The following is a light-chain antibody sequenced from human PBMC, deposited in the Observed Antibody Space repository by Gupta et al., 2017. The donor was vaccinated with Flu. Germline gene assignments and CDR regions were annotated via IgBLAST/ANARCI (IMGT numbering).Light chain of an antibody. V-gene: IGKV3-11*01. Sequence: EIVLTQSPATLSLSPGERVTLSCRASQSVNNYLNWYQQKPGQAPRLLIYDASNRATGVPARFSGSGSGTEFTLIISSLEPEDFAVYYCQQRIDWEWAFGQGTKVEIK. CDR2: DAS. CDR1: QSVNNY. CDR3: QQRIDWEWA. J-gene: IGKJ1*01.